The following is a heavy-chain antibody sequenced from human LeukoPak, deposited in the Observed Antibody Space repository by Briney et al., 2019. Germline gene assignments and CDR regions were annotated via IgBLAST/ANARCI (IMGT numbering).Heavy chain of an antibody. CDR2: MYYSGPT. CDR3: AMQDYDISTGYGYFEY. CDR1: GGSISRSDY. V-gene: IGHV4-39*01. D-gene: IGHD3-9*01. Sequence: SETLSLTCTVSGGSISRSDYWGWIRQPPGKGLQWIASMYYSGPTYYNPSLKSRVTMSADTYKKQFSLKLSSVTAADTAVYYCAMQDYDISTGYGYFEYWGQGTQVTVSS. J-gene: IGHJ4*02.